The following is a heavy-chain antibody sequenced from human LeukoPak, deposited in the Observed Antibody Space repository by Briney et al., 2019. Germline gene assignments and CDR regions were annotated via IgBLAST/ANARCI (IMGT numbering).Heavy chain of an antibody. Sequence: PGGSLRLSCTASGFTISNYAMYWVRQAPGKGLEWVSTMSGSASDTYYADSVKGRFTISRDNSKNTLYLQMNSLRAEDTAVYYCAQDFMTTVVTLGYWGQGTLVTVSS. J-gene: IGHJ4*02. V-gene: IGHV3-23*01. CDR3: AQDFMTTVVTLGY. D-gene: IGHD4-23*01. CDR2: MSGSASDT. CDR1: GFTISNYA.